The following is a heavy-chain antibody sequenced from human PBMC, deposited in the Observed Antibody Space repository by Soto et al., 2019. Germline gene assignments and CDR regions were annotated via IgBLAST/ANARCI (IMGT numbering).Heavy chain of an antibody. CDR3: TWTADVYHGMLV. J-gene: IGHJ6*02. CDR1: GLVFSDAW. Sequence: IQVEESGGGLVKPGDSLRLSCVVSGLVFSDAWVSWVRQSPGKGLEWLGRIKNGGATDYPVPVTGRFTISRDDSKNTLYMQMNTLKTEDTAQYYCTWTADVYHGMLVWGQGTTVTVSS. CDR2: IKNGGAT. V-gene: IGHV3-15*01.